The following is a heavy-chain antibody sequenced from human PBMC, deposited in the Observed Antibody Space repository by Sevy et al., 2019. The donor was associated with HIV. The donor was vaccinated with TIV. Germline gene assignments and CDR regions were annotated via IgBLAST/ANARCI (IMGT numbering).Heavy chain of an antibody. CDR1: GFTFSSDA. J-gene: IGHJ4*02. V-gene: IGHV3-23*01. CDR2: ISGSGGST. CDR3: AKGNYDSWSGYEEYFDY. D-gene: IGHD3-3*01. Sequence: GGSLRLSCAASGFTFSSDAMSWVHQAPGKGLEWVSAISGSGGSTYYADSVKGRFTISRDNSKNTLYLQMNSLRAEDTAVYYCAKGNYDSWSGYEEYFDYWGQGTLVTVSS.